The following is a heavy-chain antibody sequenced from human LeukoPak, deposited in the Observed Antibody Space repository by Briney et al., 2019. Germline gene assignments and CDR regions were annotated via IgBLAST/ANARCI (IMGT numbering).Heavy chain of an antibody. CDR3: ARDWRGSYFPDF. CDR1: GYTLTDYY. J-gene: IGHJ4*02. V-gene: IGHV1-2*02. CDR2: INPNSGDT. D-gene: IGHD1-26*01. Sequence: ASVRVSCKASGYTLTDYYMHWVRQAPGQGLEWMGWINPNSGDTNYAQKFQGRVTMTRDTSISTAYMELSRLTSDDTAVYYCARDWRGSYFPDFWGQGPLVPVSS.